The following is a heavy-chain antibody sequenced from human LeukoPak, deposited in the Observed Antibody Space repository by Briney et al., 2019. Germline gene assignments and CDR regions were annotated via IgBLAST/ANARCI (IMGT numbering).Heavy chain of an antibody. Sequence: GESLKISCKGFGYRFTNYWIGWVRQMPGKGLEWMGIIYPGDSDTRYSPSFQGQVTISADKSISTAYLQWSSLKASDTAMYYCARRGPDNWNDGAFDIWGQGTMVTVSS. CDR3: ARRGPDNWNDGAFDI. CDR2: IYPGDSDT. D-gene: IGHD1-1*01. J-gene: IGHJ3*02. V-gene: IGHV5-51*01. CDR1: GYRFTNYW.